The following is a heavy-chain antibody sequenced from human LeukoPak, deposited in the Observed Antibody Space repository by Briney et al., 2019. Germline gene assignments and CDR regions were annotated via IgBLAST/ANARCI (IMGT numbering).Heavy chain of an antibody. CDR1: GFTFSSYA. CDR3: AKDPRSGYYYDSSGYYFFEN. CDR2: ISGSGGST. J-gene: IGHJ4*02. D-gene: IGHD3-22*01. Sequence: GGSLRLSCAASGFTFSSYAMSWVRQAPGKGLEWVSAISGSGGSTYYADSVKGRFTISRDNSKNTLYLQMNSLRAEDTGVYYCAKDPRSGYYYDSSGYYFFENWGQGTLVTVSS. V-gene: IGHV3-23*01.